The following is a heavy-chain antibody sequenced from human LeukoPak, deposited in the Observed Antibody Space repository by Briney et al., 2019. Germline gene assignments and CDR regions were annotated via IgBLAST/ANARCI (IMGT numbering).Heavy chain of an antibody. D-gene: IGHD6-19*01. CDR2: INTNTGNT. CDR3: ARVELGAVALY. V-gene: IGHV7-4-1*02. J-gene: IGHJ4*02. Sequence: AAVTVSCKGAGYGFTCCAMKWGRQGPGQGLEWMGWINTNTGNTTYAQGFTGRFVFSLDTSVSTAYMQISSLKAADPPVYYCARVELGAVALYWGQGTLVTVSS. CDR1: GYGFTCCA.